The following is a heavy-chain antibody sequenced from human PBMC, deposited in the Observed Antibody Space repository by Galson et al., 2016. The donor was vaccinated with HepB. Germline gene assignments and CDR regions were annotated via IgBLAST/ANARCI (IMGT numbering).Heavy chain of an antibody. CDR2: IKQDGSEK. V-gene: IGHV3-7*03. D-gene: IGHD5-12*01. Sequence: SLRLSCAASGFSFNIYRMNWVRQAPGKGLEWVANIKQDGSEKYYVDSVKGRFTISRDNAQNSLYLHMNNLRAEDAAVYYCARELATDAFDIWGQGTMVTVSS. J-gene: IGHJ3*02. CDR3: ARELATDAFDI. CDR1: GFSFNIYR.